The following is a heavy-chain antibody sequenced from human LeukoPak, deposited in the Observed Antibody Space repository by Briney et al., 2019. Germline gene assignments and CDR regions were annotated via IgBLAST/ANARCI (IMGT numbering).Heavy chain of an antibody. D-gene: IGHD3-3*01. CDR2: ISGSGGST. CDR1: GFTFSSYA. V-gene: IGHV3-23*01. Sequence: GGSLRLSCAASGFTFSSYAMSWVRQAPGKGLEWVSAISGSGGSTYYADSVKGRFTISRDNSKSTLYLQMNSLRADDTAVFYCARLPDFGVGYYYYYMDVWGKGTTVTVSS. CDR3: ARLPDFGVGYYYYYMDV. J-gene: IGHJ6*03.